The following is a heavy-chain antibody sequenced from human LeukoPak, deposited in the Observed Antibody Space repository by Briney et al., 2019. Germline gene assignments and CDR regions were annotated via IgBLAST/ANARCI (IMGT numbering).Heavy chain of an antibody. D-gene: IGHD3-10*01. CDR3: ARVGGAYYGSGSYYSGY. Sequence: GGSLRLSCAASGFTFSSYAMTWVRQAPGKGLEWVANIKQDGSEKYYVDSVKGRFTISRDNAKNSLYLQMNSLRAEDTAVYYCARVGGAYYGSGSYYSGYWGQGTLVTVSS. CDR1: GFTFSSYA. CDR2: IKQDGSEK. V-gene: IGHV3-7*01. J-gene: IGHJ4*02.